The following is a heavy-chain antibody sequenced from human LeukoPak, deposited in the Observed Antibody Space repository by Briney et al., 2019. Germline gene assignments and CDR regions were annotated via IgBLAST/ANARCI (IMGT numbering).Heavy chain of an antibody. J-gene: IGHJ1*01. V-gene: IGHV3-11*04. CDR1: GFTFSDYY. D-gene: IGHD4-17*01. Sequence: GGSLRLSCAASGFTFSDYYMSWIRQAPGKGLEWISYISSSGSTIYYADSVKGRFTISRDNAKNSLYLQMNSLRAEDTAVYYCARAPHDYGDYDEYFQHWGQGTLVTVSS. CDR2: ISSSGSTI. CDR3: ARAPHDYGDYDEYFQH.